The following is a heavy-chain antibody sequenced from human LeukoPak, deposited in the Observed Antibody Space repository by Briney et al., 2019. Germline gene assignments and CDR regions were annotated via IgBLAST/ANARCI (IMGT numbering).Heavy chain of an antibody. CDR2: ISGSGGST. CDR3: AKTVVVPAAIDWFDP. D-gene: IGHD2-2*02. Sequence: TGGSLRLSCAASGFTFSSYAMSWVRQAPGKGLEWVSAISGSGGSTYYADSVKGRFTISRDISKNTLYLQMNSLRAEDTAVYYCAKTVVVPAAIDWFDPWGQGTLVTVSS. V-gene: IGHV3-23*01. J-gene: IGHJ5*02. CDR1: GFTFSSYA.